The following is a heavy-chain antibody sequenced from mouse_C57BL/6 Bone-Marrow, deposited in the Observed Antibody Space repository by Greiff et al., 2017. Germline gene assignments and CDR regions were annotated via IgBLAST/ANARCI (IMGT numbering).Heavy chain of an antibody. Sequence: LVESGGGLVKPGGSLKLSCAASGFTFSSYAMSWVRQTPEKRLEWVATISDGGSYTYYPDNVKGRFTISRDNAKNNLYLQMSHLKSEDTAMYYCASTFYFDYWGQGTTLTVSS. CDR1: GFTFSSYA. V-gene: IGHV5-4*01. J-gene: IGHJ2*01. CDR3: ASTFYFDY. CDR2: ISDGGSYT.